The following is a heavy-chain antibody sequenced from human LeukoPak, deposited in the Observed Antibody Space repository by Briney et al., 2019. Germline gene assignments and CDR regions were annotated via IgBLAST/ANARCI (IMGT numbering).Heavy chain of an antibody. CDR2: INHSGST. CDR3: ARLAVRGVITWFDP. J-gene: IGHJ5*02. CDR1: GGSFSGYY. V-gene: IGHV4-34*01. D-gene: IGHD3-10*01. Sequence: SETLSLTCAVYGGSFSGYYWNWIRQPPGKGLEWIGEINHSGSTNYNSSLKSRVTISLDTSKNQFSLKLSSVTAADTAVYYCARLAVRGVITWFDPWGQGTLVTVSS.